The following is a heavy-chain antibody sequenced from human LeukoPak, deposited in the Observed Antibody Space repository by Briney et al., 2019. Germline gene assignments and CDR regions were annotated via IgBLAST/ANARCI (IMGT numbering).Heavy chain of an antibody. J-gene: IGHJ4*02. CDR3: ARDGYYYGSGSYYNVGY. V-gene: IGHV1-18*01. CDR1: GYTFTSYG. CDR2: ISAYNGNT. Sequence: ASVKVSCKASGYTFTSYGISWVRQTPRQGLECMGGISAYNGNTNYAQNLQGRVTMTTDTSTSTAYMELRSLRSDDTAVYYCARDGYYYGSGSYYNVGYWGQETLVTVSS. D-gene: IGHD3-10*01.